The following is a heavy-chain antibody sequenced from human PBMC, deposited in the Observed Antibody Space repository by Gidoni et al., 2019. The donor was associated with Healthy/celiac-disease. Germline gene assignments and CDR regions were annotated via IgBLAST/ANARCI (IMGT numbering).Heavy chain of an antibody. CDR3: ARDVGPSHY. V-gene: IGHV3-21*01. Sequence: EVQLVESGGGLVKPGGSLRLSCAASEFTFSSYSMNWVRQAPGKGLEWVSSISSSSSYIYYADSVKGRFTISRDNAKNSLYLQMNSLRAEDTAVYYCARDVGPSHYWGQGTLVTVSS. D-gene: IGHD3-10*01. CDR1: EFTFSSYS. J-gene: IGHJ4*02. CDR2: ISSSSSYI.